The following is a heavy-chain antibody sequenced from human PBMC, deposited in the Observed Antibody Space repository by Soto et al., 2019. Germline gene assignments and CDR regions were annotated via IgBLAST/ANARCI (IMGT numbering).Heavy chain of an antibody. CDR3: AIALTGSGIHV. J-gene: IGHJ6*02. CDR2: ITTYNGNT. CDR1: RYIFTNYG. Sequence: QVQLVQSGVEVREPGASVKVSCKAVRYIFTNYGVSWVRQAPGQGLEWMGWITTYNGNTEYAQKFQGRVTMTTDASTRTASMELGSLRSADTAIYYCAIALTGSGIHVWAHGTTVTVSS. V-gene: IGHV1-18*01.